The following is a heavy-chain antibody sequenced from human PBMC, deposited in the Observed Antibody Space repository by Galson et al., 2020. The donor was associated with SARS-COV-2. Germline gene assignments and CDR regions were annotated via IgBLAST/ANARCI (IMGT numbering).Heavy chain of an antibody. J-gene: IGHJ3*02. CDR3: GRGSSSHAFDI. V-gene: IGHV3-33*01. CDR1: GFTFSTYD. Sequence: TGGSLRLSCEASGFTFSTYDMDWVRQAPGKGLEWVAVIWYYGSNKYYAHSVKGRFTISSDNSKNALYLQMTSPRAEDTAVYYSGRGSSSHAFDIWGQGTMVTVSS. CDR2: IWYYGSNK. D-gene: IGHD3-10*01.